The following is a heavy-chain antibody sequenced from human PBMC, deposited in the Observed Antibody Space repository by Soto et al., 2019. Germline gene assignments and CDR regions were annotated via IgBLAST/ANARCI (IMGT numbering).Heavy chain of an antibody. V-gene: IGHV3-23*01. CDR3: AKDLRPDGRYDLDY. CDR2: MIGDGTSW. J-gene: IGHJ4*02. CDR1: GFNFRIYA. D-gene: IGHD1-26*01. Sequence: EVQLLESGGALARAGGSLRLSCAAPGFNFRIYALNWVRQAPGKGLEWVSVMIGDGTSWDYADSVRGRFTISRDNSKNMLYLQMNNLRAEDTAVYYCAKDLRPDGRYDLDYWGQGTLVTVSS.